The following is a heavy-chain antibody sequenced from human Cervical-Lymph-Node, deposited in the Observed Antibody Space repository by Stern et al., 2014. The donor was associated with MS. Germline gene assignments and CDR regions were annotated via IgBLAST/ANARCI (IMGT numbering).Heavy chain of an antibody. D-gene: IGHD1-26*01. CDR3: ARISLGSGIDY. J-gene: IGHJ4*02. CDR1: ENTFTGYY. V-gene: IGHV1-2*02. CDR2: INPNSGAT. Sequence: VQLVQSGAEVKKPGASVKVTCKTSENTFTGYYIHWVRQAPGQGLEWTGWINPNSGATNYAQRFQDRVSLTSDTSNSLAYMELDRLTSGDTAVYYCARISLGSGIDYWGQGSLVTVSS.